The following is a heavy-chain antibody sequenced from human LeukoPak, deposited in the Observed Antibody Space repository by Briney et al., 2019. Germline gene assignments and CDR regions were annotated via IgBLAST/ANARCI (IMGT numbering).Heavy chain of an antibody. J-gene: IGHJ4*02. CDR3: ARCRFFYGSGSYYNDY. D-gene: IGHD3-10*01. CDR1: GDSVSSNSAA. CDR2: TYYRSKWYN. Sequence: SQTLSLTCAISGDSVSSNSAAWNWIRQSPSRGLEWLGRTYYRSKWYNDYAVSVKSRITINPDTSKNQFSLKLSSVTAADTAVYYCARCRFFYGSGSYYNDYWGQGTLVTVSS. V-gene: IGHV6-1*01.